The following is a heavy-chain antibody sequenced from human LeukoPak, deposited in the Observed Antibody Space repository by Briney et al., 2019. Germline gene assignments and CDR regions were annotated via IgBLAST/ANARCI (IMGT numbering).Heavy chain of an antibody. CDR2: INPNRGGT. D-gene: IGHD3-16*02. J-gene: IGHJ5*02. CDR1: GYTFTGYY. V-gene: IGHV1-2*06. Sequence: ASVKVSCKASGYTFTGYYMHWVRQAPGQGLEWMGRINPNRGGTNYAQKLQGRVTMTRDTSISTAYMELSRLRSDDTAVSYCARAGPVRDSFGGVIVWFDPWGQGTLVTVSS. CDR3: ARAGPVRDSFGGVIVWFDP.